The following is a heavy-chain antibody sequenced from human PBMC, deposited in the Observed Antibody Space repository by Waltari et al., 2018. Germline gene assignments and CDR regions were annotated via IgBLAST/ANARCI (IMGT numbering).Heavy chain of an antibody. Sequence: QLQLQESGPRLVRPSETLSLICRVHGVSITSNSLYWAWIRQSPGQGMEWIGTVSYSGTTYISPSLKSRVSVSRDTSKNQVSLILGSVTAADMAVYYCATYIGASVGTAAFDVWGQGTMVTVSS. CDR1: GVSITSNSLY. V-gene: IGHV4-39*01. CDR3: ATYIGASVGTAAFDV. J-gene: IGHJ3*01. D-gene: IGHD5-12*01. CDR2: VSYSGTT.